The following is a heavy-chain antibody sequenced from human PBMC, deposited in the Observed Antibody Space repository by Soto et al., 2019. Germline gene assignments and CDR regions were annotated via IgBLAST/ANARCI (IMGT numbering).Heavy chain of an antibody. V-gene: IGHV3-30*03. CDR1: GFTFSAYG. J-gene: IGHJ4*02. CDR2: ISHDGTNK. D-gene: IGHD2-15*01. CDR3: ARVYCSGGGCYHVDY. Sequence: GGSLRLSCEVSGFTFSAYGMHWVRQAPGKGLEWVAAISHDGTNKNYGDSVKGRFTISRDNAKNTLYLQMNSLRAEDTAVYYCARVYCSGGGCYHVDYWGQGTLVTVSS.